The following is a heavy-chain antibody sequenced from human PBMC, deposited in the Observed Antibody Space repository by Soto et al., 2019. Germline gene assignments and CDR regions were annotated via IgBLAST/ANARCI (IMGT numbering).Heavy chain of an antibody. V-gene: IGHV3-48*03. CDR3: ARSSRHYRPFYX. Sequence: PGGSLRLSCAASGFTFSSYEMNWVRQAPGKGLEWVSHITSRSDTIYCADSVKVRFTISRDNAESSLYLQMNSLRAEDTAVYYCARSSRHYRPFYXWGQVTLVTVSX. D-gene: IGHD3-22*01. CDR2: ITSRSDTI. J-gene: IGHJ4*02. CDR1: GFTFSSYE.